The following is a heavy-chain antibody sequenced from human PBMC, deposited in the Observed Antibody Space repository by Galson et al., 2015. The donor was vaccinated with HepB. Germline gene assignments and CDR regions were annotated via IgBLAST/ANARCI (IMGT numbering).Heavy chain of an antibody. CDR2: ISGSGGST. CDR1: GFTFSSYA. V-gene: IGHV3-23*01. D-gene: IGHD3-22*01. J-gene: IGHJ3*02. CDR3: AKTPLTMIVVVTPRTHAFDI. Sequence: SLRLSCAASGFTFSSYAMSWVRQAPGKGLEWVSAISGSGGSTYYADSVKGRFTISRDNSKNTLYLQMNSLRAEDTAVYYCAKTPLTMIVVVTPRTHAFDIWGQGTMVTVSS.